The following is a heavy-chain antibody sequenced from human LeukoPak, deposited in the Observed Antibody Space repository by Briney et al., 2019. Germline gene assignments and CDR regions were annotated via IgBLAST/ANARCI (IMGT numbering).Heavy chain of an antibody. Sequence: ASVKVSCKASGYTFTSYDINWVRQATGQGLEWMGWMNPNSGNTGYAQKFQGRATMTRNTSISTAYMELSSPRSEDTAVYYCARGLWFGSASGMDVWGQGTTVTVSS. D-gene: IGHD3-10*01. CDR2: MNPNSGNT. V-gene: IGHV1-8*01. CDR1: GYTFTSYD. J-gene: IGHJ6*02. CDR3: ARGLWFGSASGMDV.